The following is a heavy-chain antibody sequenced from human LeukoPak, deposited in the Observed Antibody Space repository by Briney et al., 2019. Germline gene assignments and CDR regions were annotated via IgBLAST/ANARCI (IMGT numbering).Heavy chain of an antibody. CDR2: ISASGA. V-gene: IGHV3-23*01. J-gene: IGHJ3*02. Sequence: GGSLRLSCAASGFAFSRLAMSWVRQAPGKGLEWVATISASGAYYADPVKGRLTISRDNSRNTLDLQMDSLTAEDTAVYYCAREVVLLWFGERENAFDIWGQGTMVTVSS. D-gene: IGHD3-10*01. CDR1: GFAFSRLA. CDR3: AREVVLLWFGERENAFDI.